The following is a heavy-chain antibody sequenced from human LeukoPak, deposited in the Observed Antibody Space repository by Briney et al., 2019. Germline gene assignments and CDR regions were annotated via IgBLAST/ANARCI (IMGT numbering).Heavy chain of an antibody. Sequence: ASVKVSCKASGYTFTGYYMHWVRQAPGQGLEWMGWISPNSGGTNYAQKFQGRVTMTRDTSISTAYMELSRLRSDDTAVYYCASLDYDFWSGSGILKNYGMDVWGQGTTVTVSS. J-gene: IGHJ6*02. D-gene: IGHD3-3*01. CDR3: ASLDYDFWSGSGILKNYGMDV. CDR2: ISPNSGGT. V-gene: IGHV1-2*02. CDR1: GYTFTGYY.